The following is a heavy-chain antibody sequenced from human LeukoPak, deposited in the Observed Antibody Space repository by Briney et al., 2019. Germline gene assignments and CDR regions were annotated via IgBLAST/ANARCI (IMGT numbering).Heavy chain of an antibody. CDR2: INHSGST. J-gene: IGHJ6*03. Sequence: SETLSLTCAVYGGSFSGYYWSWIRQPPGKGLEWIGEINHSGSTNYNPSLKSRVTISVDTSKNQFSLKLSSVTAADTAVYYCARGRVVAATPSYYYMDVWGKGTTVTVSS. CDR3: ARGRVVAATPSYYYMDV. D-gene: IGHD2-15*01. V-gene: IGHV4-34*01. CDR1: GGSFSGYY.